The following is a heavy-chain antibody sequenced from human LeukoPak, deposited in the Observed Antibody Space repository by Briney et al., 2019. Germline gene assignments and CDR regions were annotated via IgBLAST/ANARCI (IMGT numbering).Heavy chain of an antibody. CDR3: ARDEFYGSASTGDDGFDM. CDR1: GYTFTGYF. V-gene: IGHV1-18*04. Sequence: ASVKVSCKASGYTFTGYFMHWVRQAPGQGLEWMGRISGYNGNTKYVKKFQGRVTMTRDTSTSTAYMELRSLRYDDTGVYYCARDEFYGSASTGDDGFDMWGQGTMVTVS. J-gene: IGHJ3*02. CDR2: ISGYNGNT. D-gene: IGHD3-10*01.